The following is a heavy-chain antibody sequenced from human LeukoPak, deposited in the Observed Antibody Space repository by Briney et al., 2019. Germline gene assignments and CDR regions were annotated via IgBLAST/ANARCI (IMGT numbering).Heavy chain of an antibody. V-gene: IGHV4-59*01. CDR2: IYYSGST. CDR3: ARAPTARNWFDP. CDR1: GGSISSYY. Sequence: PSETLSLTCTVSGGSISSYYWSRLRQPPGKGLEWIGYIYYSGSTNYNPSLKSRVTISVDTSKNQFSLKLSSVTAADTAVYYCARAPTARNWFDPWGQGTLVTVSS. J-gene: IGHJ5*02.